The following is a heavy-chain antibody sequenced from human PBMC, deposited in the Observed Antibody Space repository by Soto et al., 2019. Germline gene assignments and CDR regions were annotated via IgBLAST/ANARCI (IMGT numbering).Heavy chain of an antibody. J-gene: IGHJ4*02. CDR1: GGSFSGYY. Sequence: QVQLQQWGAGLLKPSETLSLTCGVYGGSFSGYYWTWIRQPPGKGLEWVVKITPCGSTNYNPSLGSRVSMSIDTSQNPFSLKLTSVTAADTAVYYCSRDWMKWGQGTLVTVAS. V-gene: IGHV4-34*02. D-gene: IGHD2-2*03. CDR2: ITPCGST. CDR3: SRDWMK.